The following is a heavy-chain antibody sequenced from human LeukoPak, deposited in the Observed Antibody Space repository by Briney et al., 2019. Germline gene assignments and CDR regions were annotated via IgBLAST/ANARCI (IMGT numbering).Heavy chain of an antibody. Sequence: SETLSLTCTVSGGSITSYYWSWIRQLPGKGLEWIGDIYYSGSTNYNPSLKSRVTISVDTSKNQFSLKLSSVTAADTAVYYCAMSSLARRNYYYGMDVWGQGTTVTVSS. CDR1: GGSITSYY. CDR3: AMSSLARRNYYYGMDV. V-gene: IGHV4-59*01. CDR2: IYYSGST. J-gene: IGHJ6*02. D-gene: IGHD1-1*01.